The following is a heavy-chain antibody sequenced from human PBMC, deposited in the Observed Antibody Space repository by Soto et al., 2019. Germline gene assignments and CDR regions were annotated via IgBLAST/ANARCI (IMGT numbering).Heavy chain of an antibody. CDR1: GGTFSSYA. D-gene: IGHD2-21*02. CDR3: ARKKDCGGDCYSGFDI. CDR2: IIPIFGTA. Sequence: SVKVSCKASGGTFSSYAISGVRQAPGQGPEWMGGIIPIFGTANYAQKFQGRVTITADESTSTAYMELSSLRSEDTAVYYCARKKDCGGDCYSGFDIWGQGTMVTVSS. V-gene: IGHV1-69*13. J-gene: IGHJ3*02.